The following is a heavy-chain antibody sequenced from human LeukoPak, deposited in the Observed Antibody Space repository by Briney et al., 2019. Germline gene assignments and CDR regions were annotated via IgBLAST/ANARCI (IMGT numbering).Heavy chain of an antibody. CDR2: MNPNSGNT. D-gene: IGHD3-9*01. J-gene: IGHJ6*03. V-gene: IGHV1-8*01. CDR1: GYTFTSYD. Sequence: GASVKVSCKASGYTFTSYDINWVRQATGQGLEWMGSMNPNSGNTGYAQKFQGRVTMTRNTSISTAYMELSSLRSEDTAVYYCARAITYYDILTGYPIGDYYMDVWGKGTTVTVSS. CDR3: ARAITYYDILTGYPIGDYYMDV.